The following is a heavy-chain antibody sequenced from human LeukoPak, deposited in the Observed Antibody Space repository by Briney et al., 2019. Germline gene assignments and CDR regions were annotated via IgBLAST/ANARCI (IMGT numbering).Heavy chain of an antibody. D-gene: IGHD4-17*01. CDR2: IYTSGST. V-gene: IGHV4-61*02. CDR3: ARGYPRGGDYDYFDY. CDR1: GGSISSGSYY. Sequence: SQTLSLTCTVSGGSISSGSYYWSRIRQPAGEGLEWIGRIYTSGSTNYNPSLKSRVTISVDTSKNQFSLKLSSVTAADTAVYYCARGYPRGGDYDYFDYWGQGTLVTVSS. J-gene: IGHJ4*02.